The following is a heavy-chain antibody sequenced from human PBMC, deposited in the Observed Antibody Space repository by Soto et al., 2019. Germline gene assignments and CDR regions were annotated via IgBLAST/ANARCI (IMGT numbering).Heavy chain of an antibody. CDR3: ARGETLVVVAATPDYYYYGMDV. V-gene: IGHV3-33*01. CDR1: GFTFSSYG. J-gene: IGHJ6*02. CDR2: IWYDGSNK. D-gene: IGHD2-15*01. Sequence: QVQLVESGGGVVQPGRSLRLSCAASGFTFSSYGMHWVRQAPGKGLEWVAVIWYDGSNKYYADSVKGRFTISRDNSKNTLYLQMNSLRAEDTAVYYCARGETLVVVAATPDYYYYGMDVWCQGTTVTVSS.